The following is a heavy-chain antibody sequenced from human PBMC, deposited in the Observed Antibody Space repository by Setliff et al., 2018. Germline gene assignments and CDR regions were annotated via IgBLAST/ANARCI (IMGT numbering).Heavy chain of an antibody. J-gene: IGHJ4*02. CDR2: IFPGYSDT. CDR3: ARPGGFCHSNGCWDGYFDY. Sequence: PGESLKIPRKGSGYSFTSYWIGWVRQMPGKGLEWMGIIFPGYSDTRYSPSFQAQVTISADKSISTAYLQWRSLKASDTAMYYCARPGGFCHSNGCWDGYFDYWGQGTPVTVSS. CDR1: GYSFTSYW. V-gene: IGHV5-51*01. D-gene: IGHD2-2*01.